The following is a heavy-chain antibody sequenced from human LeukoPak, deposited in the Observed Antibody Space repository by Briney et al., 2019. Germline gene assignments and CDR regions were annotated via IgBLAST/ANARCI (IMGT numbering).Heavy chain of an antibody. CDR2: IYHSGTT. CDR3: ASNLLYCGDDCSRPVLFDY. D-gene: IGHD2-21*01. V-gene: IGHV4-30-2*06. CDR1: GGSISSGGYY. J-gene: IGHJ4*02. Sequence: PSETLSLTCTVSGGSISSGGYYWSWIRQSPGKGLEWIGCIYHSGTTFYNPSLKSRLTISLDRSKNQFSLKLTSVTAADTAVYYCASNLLYCGDDCSRPVLFDYWGQGNLVTVSS.